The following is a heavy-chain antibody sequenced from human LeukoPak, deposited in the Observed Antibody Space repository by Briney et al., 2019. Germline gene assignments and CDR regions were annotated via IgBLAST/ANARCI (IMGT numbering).Heavy chain of an antibody. CDR2: IYYSGST. V-gene: IGHV4-59*08. CDR1: GGSISSYY. D-gene: IGHD2-2*01. CDR3: ARHPAEYCSSTSCSFNWFDP. J-gene: IGHJ5*02. Sequence: SETLSLTCTVSGGSISSYYWSWIRQPPGKGLEWIGYIYYSGSTNYNPSLKSRVTISVDTSKNQCSLKLSSVTAADTAVYYCARHPAEYCSSTSCSFNWFDPWGQGTLVTVSS.